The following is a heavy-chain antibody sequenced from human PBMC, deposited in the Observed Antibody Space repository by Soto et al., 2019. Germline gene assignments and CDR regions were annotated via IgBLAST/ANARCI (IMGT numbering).Heavy chain of an antibody. D-gene: IGHD4-17*01. J-gene: IGHJ3*02. CDR2: ISYDGSNK. CDR3: AKLRPGSDYGDYDDAFDI. Sequence: GGSLRLSCAASGFTFSSYRMHWVRQAPGKGLEWVAVISYDGSNKYYADSVKGRFTISRDNSKNTLYLQMNSLRAEDTAVYYCAKLRPGSDYGDYDDAFDIWGQGTMVTVSS. CDR1: GFTFSSYR. V-gene: IGHV3-30*18.